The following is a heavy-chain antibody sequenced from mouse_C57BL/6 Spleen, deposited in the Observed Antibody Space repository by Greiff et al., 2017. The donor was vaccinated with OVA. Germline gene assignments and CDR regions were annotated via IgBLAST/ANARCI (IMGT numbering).Heavy chain of an antibody. Sequence: QVQLKESGPGLVQPSQSLSITCTVSGFSLTSYGVHWVRQSPGKGLEWLGVIWRGGSTDYNAAFMYRLSITTDKPKSQVFVKMNSLQSDDTAIYDSVYAMDYWGQGTSGTVSS. CDR2: IWRGGST. J-gene: IGHJ4*01. CDR1: GFSLTSYG. CDR3: VYAMDY. V-gene: IGHV2-5*01.